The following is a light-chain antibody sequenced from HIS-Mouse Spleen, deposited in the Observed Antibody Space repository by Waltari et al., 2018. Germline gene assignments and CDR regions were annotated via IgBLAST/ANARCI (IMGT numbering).Light chain of an antibody. Sequence: QSALTQPRSVSGSPGQSVTISCTGTSSDVGGYNYVSWYQQHPGKAPKLMVDDVSKRTSGVPDRFSGSKSGNTACLTISGLQAEDEAEYYCCSYAGSYTWVFGGGTKLTVL. CDR1: SSDVGGYNY. CDR2: DVS. CDR3: CSYAGSYTWV. V-gene: IGLV2-11*01. J-gene: IGLJ3*02.